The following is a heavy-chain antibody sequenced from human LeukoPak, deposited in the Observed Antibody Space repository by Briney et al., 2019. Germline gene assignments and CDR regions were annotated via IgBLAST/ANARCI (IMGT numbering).Heavy chain of an antibody. CDR3: ARDDGYGGNPGYFDY. D-gene: IGHD4-23*01. Sequence: PTGGSLRLSCAASGFTFSSYWMSWVRQAPGKGLECVANIKQDGSEKYYVDSVKGRFTISRDNAKNSLYLQMNSLRAEDTAVYYCARDDGYGGNPGYFDYWGQGTLVTVSS. CDR2: IKQDGSEK. CDR1: GFTFSSYW. V-gene: IGHV3-7*01. J-gene: IGHJ4*02.